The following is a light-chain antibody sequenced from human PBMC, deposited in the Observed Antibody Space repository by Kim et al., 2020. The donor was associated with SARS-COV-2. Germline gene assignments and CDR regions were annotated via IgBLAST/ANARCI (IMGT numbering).Light chain of an antibody. CDR2: VTS. CDR3: QQSYSAPYT. J-gene: IGKJ2*01. CDR1: QTVDNR. Sequence: SAYVGDRVTITGRASQTVDNRLNWYQQKAGQAPKLLVYVTSLLESGVPSRFSGSGSGTDFTLTIRSLQPEDVATYYCQQSYSAPYTFGQGTKLEI. V-gene: IGKV1-39*01.